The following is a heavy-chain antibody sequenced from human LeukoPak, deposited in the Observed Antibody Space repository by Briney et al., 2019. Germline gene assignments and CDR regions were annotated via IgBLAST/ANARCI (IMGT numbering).Heavy chain of an antibody. CDR2: CDPEDDET. D-gene: IGHD1-26*01. CDR3: ATEIRSGSYLY. J-gene: IGHJ4*02. V-gene: IGHV1-24*01. Sequence: ASVKVSCKVSGYSLNGICIHXVXXAPGKGLEWMGGCDPEDDETIYAQKFQGRVTMTEXXSTDTAYMELRSLRSEDTAVYYCATEIRSGSYLYWGQGTLVTVSS. CDR1: GYSLNGIC.